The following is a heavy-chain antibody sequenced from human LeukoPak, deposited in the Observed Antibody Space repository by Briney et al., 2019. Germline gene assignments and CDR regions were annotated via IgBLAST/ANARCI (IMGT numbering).Heavy chain of an antibody. V-gene: IGHV1-69*01. CDR1: GGTFSSYA. CDR2: IIPIFGTA. CDR3: ARGKPVEYNFPRTYYYYYMDV. J-gene: IGHJ6*03. Sequence: SVKVSCKASGGTFSSYAVSWVRQAPGQGLEWMGGIIPIFGTANYAQKFQGRVTITADESTSTAYMELSSLRSEDTAVYYCARGKPVEYNFPRTYYYYYMDVWGKGTTVTVSS. D-gene: IGHD2/OR15-2a*01.